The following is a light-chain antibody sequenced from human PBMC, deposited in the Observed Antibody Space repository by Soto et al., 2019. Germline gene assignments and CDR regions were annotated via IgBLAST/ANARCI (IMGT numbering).Light chain of an antibody. Sequence: EIVMTRSPATLSVSPGERVTLSCRASQSVRSNLAWYQQKPGQAPRLLIYGASTRATGLPARFSRSGSGTDFTLTIRSLQSEDVAVYYCQQYNTLPPITFGQGTRLEIK. CDR1: QSVRSN. V-gene: IGKV3-15*01. CDR2: GAS. CDR3: QQYNTLPPIT. J-gene: IGKJ5*01.